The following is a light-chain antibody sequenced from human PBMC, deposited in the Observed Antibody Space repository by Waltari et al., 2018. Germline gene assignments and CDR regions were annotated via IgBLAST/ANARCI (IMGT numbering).Light chain of an antibody. CDR3: QQYKTFPLT. Sequence: DIQMTQSPSSLAASVGDRVTITCRASQGISKFLAWFRQKPGKAPESLIYGASSLQRGVPSRCSGSGSGTDFTLTISSLQPEDFASYYCQQYKTFPLTFGGGTKVELK. V-gene: IGKV1-16*01. CDR2: GAS. CDR1: QGISKF. J-gene: IGKJ4*01.